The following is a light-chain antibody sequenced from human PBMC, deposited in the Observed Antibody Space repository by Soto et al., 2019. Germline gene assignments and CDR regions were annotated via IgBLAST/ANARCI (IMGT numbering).Light chain of an antibody. CDR3: QQRAKWPRT. Sequence: EVELTQSPAILSLSPGERATLSCRASQSISRFVAWYQQKPGLAPRLLIYDTSNRATGIPARFSGSGSETDFTLTITSLEPEDFAMYYCQQRAKWPRTFGPGTKVDIK. CDR1: QSISRF. V-gene: IGKV3-11*01. J-gene: IGKJ3*01. CDR2: DTS.